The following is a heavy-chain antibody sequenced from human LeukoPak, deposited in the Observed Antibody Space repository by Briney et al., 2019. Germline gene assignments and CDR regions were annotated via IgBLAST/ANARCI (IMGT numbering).Heavy chain of an antibody. CDR2: IYYSGST. V-gene: IGHV4-39*07. J-gene: IGHJ4*02. CDR3: AGDGGYNSLSPIDY. CDR1: GGSISSSSYY. D-gene: IGHD5-12*01. Sequence: SETLSLTCTVSGGSISSSSYYWGWIRQPPGKGLEWIGSIYYSGSTYYNPSLKSRVTISVDTSKNQFSLKLSSVTAADTAVYYCAGDGGYNSLSPIDYWGQGTLVTVSS.